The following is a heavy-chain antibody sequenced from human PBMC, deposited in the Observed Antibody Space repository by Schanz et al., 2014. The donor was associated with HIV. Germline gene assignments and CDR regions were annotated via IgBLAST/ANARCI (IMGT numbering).Heavy chain of an antibody. CDR2: IIPLFGTR. CDR1: GGSFSSST. V-gene: IGHV1-69*01. J-gene: IGHJ6*02. Sequence: QMQLVQSGAEVKKPGSSVKVSCKASGGSFSSSTISWVRQAPGQGLEWMGGIIPLFGTRNYAQMFQGRVTITADESTNTAYMELSSLRSEDTAVYYCASRRSSWGFYYGLDVWGQGSTVTVSS. CDR3: ASRRSSWGFYYGLDV. D-gene: IGHD3-3*01.